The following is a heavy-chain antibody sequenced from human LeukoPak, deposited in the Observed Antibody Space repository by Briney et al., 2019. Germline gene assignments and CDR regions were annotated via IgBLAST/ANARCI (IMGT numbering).Heavy chain of an antibody. CDR3: ARDGRYCSGGSCYSLRDY. J-gene: IGHJ4*02. CDR2: ISAYDGNT. CDR1: GYTFTSYG. D-gene: IGHD2-15*01. Sequence: GSVQFSCQASGYTFTSYGISWVRQAPGQGLEWMGWISAYDGNTNYAQKLQGRVTMTTDTSTSTAYMELRSLRSDDTAVYYCARDGRYCSGGSCYSLRDYWGQGTLVTVSS. V-gene: IGHV1-18*01.